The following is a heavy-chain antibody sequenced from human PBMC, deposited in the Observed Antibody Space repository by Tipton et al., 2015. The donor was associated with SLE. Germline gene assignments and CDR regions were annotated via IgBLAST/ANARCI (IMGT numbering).Heavy chain of an antibody. Sequence: TLSLTCAVSGGSISSSNWWSWVRQPPGKGLEWIGEIYHSGSTNYNPSLKSRVTISVDKSKNQFSLKLSSVTAADTAVYYCARDGGILHPGYYCYYGMDVGGQGTTVTVSS. CDR2: IYHSGST. J-gene: IGHJ6*02. V-gene: IGHV4-4*02. CDR3: ARDGGILHPGYYCYYGMDV. CDR1: GGSISSSNW. D-gene: IGHD1-14*01.